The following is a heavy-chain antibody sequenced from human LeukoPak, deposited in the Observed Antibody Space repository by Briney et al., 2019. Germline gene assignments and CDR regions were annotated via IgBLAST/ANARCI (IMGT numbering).Heavy chain of an antibody. V-gene: IGHV3-48*03. CDR2: ISSSGSTI. Sequence: GGSLRLSCAASGFTSSSYEMNWVRQAPGKGLEGVSYISSSGSTIYYADSVKGRFTISRDNAKNSLYLQMNSLRAEDTAVYYCARDPHPSHYGGANFDYWGQGTLVTVSS. CDR3: ARDPHPSHYGGANFDY. D-gene: IGHD4-23*01. J-gene: IGHJ4*02. CDR1: GFTSSSYE.